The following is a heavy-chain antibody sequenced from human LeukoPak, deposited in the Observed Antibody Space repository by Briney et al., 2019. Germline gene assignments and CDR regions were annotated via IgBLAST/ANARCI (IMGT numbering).Heavy chain of an antibody. CDR3: ARGIGATNRYYYYYYYMDV. CDR1: GGSISSYY. J-gene: IGHJ6*03. V-gene: IGHV4-4*07. D-gene: IGHD1-26*01. CDR2: IYTSGST. Sequence: PSETLSLTCTVSGGSISSYYWSWIRQPAGKGLEWIGRIYTSGSTNYNPSLKSRVTISVDKSKNQCSLKLSSVTAADTAVYYCARGIGATNRYYYYYYYMDVWGKGTTVTVSS.